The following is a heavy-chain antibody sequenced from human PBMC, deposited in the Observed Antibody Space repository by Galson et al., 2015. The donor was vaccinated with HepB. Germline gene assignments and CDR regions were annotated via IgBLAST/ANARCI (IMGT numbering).Heavy chain of an antibody. CDR3: ASGLEGVVTPGGHFDY. Sequence: SVKVSCKASGYTFSSYTISWVRQAPGQGLEWMGRIIPIIGIANYAQKFQGRVTITADKSTSTAYMELSSLRFEDTAVYYCASGLEGVVTPGGHFDYWGQGTLVTVSS. CDR2: IIPIIGIA. J-gene: IGHJ4*02. CDR1: GYTFSSYT. D-gene: IGHD4-23*01. V-gene: IGHV1-69*02.